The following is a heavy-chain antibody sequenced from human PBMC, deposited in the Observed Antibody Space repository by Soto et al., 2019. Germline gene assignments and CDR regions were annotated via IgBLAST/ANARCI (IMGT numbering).Heavy chain of an antibody. D-gene: IGHD2-15*01. CDR2: ISAHNDNT. CDR3: SRGWYGDY. V-gene: IGHV1-18*01. CDR1: GYTYTTYG. Sequence: QVHLAQSGAEVRMPGASVKVSCKGSGYTYTTYGITWVRQAPGQGLEWMGWISAHNDNTNYEQKVQGRVTVTRDTSESTAYVELRNLISDDTGVDYWSRGWYGDYWGQGALVTVSS. J-gene: IGHJ4*02.